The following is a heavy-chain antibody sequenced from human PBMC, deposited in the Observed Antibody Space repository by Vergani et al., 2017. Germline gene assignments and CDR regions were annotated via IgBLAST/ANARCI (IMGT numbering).Heavy chain of an antibody. V-gene: IGHV1-69*04. D-gene: IGHD3-3*01. Sequence: QVQLVQSGAEVKKPGSSVKVSCKASGGTFSSYAISWVRQAPGQGLEWMGRIIPILGIANYAQKFQGRVTITADKSTSTAYMALSSLRSEDTAGYYCARSYYDFWSGYRTSYWYFDLWGRGTLVTVSS. J-gene: IGHJ2*01. CDR2: IIPILGIA. CDR1: GGTFSSYA. CDR3: ARSYYDFWSGYRTSYWYFDL.